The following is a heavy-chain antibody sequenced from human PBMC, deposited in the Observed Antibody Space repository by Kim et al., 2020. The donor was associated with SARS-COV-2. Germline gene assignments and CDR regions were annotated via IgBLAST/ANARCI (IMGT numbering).Heavy chain of an antibody. D-gene: IGHD6-13*01. V-gene: IGHV3-23*01. J-gene: IGHJ6*02. CDR1: GFTFSSYA. Sequence: GGSLRLSCAASGFTFSSYAMSWVRQAPGKGLEWVSAISGSGGSTYYADSVKGRFTISRDNSKNTLYLQMNSLRAEDTAVYYCAKDWGAAGTHYYYYGMDVWGQGTTVTVSS. CDR3: AKDWGAAGTHYYYYGMDV. CDR2: ISGSGGST.